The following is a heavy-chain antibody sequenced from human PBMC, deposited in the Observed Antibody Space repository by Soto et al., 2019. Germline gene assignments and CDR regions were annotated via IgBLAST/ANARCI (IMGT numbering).Heavy chain of an antibody. D-gene: IGHD3-9*01. J-gene: IGHJ6*03. CDR3: AKATYEILTGDYYYMDV. V-gene: IGHV3-23*01. Sequence: EVQLLESGGGLVQPGGSLRLSCAASGFTFSSYAMSWVRQAPGKGLEWVSAISGSGGSTYYADSVKGRFTISRDNSKNTLYLQMNSLRAEDTAVYYCAKATYEILTGDYYYMDVWGKGTTVTVSS. CDR1: GFTFSSYA. CDR2: ISGSGGST.